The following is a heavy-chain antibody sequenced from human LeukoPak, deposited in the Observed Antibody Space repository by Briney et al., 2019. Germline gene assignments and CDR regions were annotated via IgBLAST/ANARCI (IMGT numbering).Heavy chain of an antibody. CDR1: GFTFSSYS. V-gene: IGHV3-21*01. J-gene: IGHJ4*02. Sequence: GGSLRLSCAASGFTFSSYSMNWVRQAPGKGLEWVSSISSSSSYIYYADSVKGRFTISRDNAKNSLYLQMNSLRAEDTAVYYCARDFTPPYAFDYWGQGTLVTVSS. CDR3: ARDFTPPYAFDY. CDR2: ISSSSSYI. D-gene: IGHD3-16*01.